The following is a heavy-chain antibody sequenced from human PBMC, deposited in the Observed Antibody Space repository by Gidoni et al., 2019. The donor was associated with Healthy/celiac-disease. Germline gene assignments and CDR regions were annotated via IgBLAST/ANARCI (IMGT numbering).Heavy chain of an antibody. D-gene: IGHD2-2*01. CDR3: ARDGGYCSSTSCYASGYYYYYYMDV. J-gene: IGHJ6*03. Sequence: EVQLVESGGGLVKPGGSLRLSCAASGFTFSSYSMNWVRQAPGKGLEWVSSISSSSSYIYYADSVKGRFTISRDNAKNSLYLQMNSLRAEDTAVYYCARDGGYCSSTSCYASGYYYYYYMDVWGKGTTVTVSS. CDR1: GFTFSSYS. CDR2: ISSSSSYI. V-gene: IGHV3-21*01.